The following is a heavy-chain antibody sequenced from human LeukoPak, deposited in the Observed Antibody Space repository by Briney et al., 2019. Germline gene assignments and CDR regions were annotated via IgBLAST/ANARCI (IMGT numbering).Heavy chain of an antibody. CDR2: ISSSGSTI. V-gene: IGHV3-48*03. J-gene: IGHJ5*02. CDR3: ASAGIADGRDWFDP. Sequence: TGGSLRLTCAASGFTFSSYEMNWVGQAPGKGLEWVSYISSSGSTIYYADSVKGRFTISRDNAKNSLYLQMNSLRAEDTAVYYCASAGIADGRDWFDPWGQGTLVTVSS. CDR1: GFTFSSYE. D-gene: IGHD6-13*01.